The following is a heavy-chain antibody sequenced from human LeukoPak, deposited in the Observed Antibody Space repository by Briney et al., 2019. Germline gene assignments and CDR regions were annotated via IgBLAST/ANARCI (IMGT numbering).Heavy chain of an antibody. D-gene: IGHD3-10*01. CDR3: ARWAGVIDD. V-gene: IGHV3-7*01. CDR1: GFTFENYW. J-gene: IGHJ4*02. Sequence: GGSLRLSCAASGFTFENYWMHWVRQAPGKGPEWVANIKQDGSVDHYLDSVKGRFTVSRDNAKNSLILRMNSPRVEDTAVYYCARWAGVIDDWGQGTLVTVSS. CDR2: IKQDGSVD.